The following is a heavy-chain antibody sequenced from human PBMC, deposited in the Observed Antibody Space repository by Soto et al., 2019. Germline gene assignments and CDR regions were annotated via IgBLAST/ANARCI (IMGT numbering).Heavy chain of an antibody. J-gene: IGHJ4*02. CDR2: INSDGSST. Sequence: EVPLVESGGGLVQPGGSLRLSCAASGFTFSSYWMHWVRQAPGKGLVWVSRINSDGSSTGYADSVMGRFTISRDNAXNTXYLQMNSLRAEDTAVYYCARDQGYCSGGSCYVAGYWGQGTLVTVSS. CDR1: GFTFSSYW. CDR3: ARDQGYCSGGSCYVAGY. V-gene: IGHV3-74*01. D-gene: IGHD2-15*01.